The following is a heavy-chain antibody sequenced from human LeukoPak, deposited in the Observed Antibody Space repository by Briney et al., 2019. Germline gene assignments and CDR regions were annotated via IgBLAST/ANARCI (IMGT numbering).Heavy chain of an antibody. CDR1: GFTFTGYY. V-gene: IGHV1-2*02. D-gene: IGHD1-26*01. CDR3: ARAMGNYYSMDV. Sequence: ASLKVSCEASGFTFTGYYLHWVRQAPGQGLEWMGWFNPNGGGTHYAQNFQGRVTMTRDPSISTAYMELSRLRSDDTAVYYCARAMGNYYSMDVWGKGTTVTVSS. J-gene: IGHJ6*03. CDR2: FNPNGGGT.